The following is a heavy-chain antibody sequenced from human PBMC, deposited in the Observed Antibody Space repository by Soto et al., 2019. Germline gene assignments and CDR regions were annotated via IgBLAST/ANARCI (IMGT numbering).Heavy chain of an antibody. CDR1: GGSISSSNW. Sequence: QVQLQESGPGLVKPSGTLSLTCAVSGGSISSSNWWSWVRQPPGKGLEWIGEIYHSGSTNYNPSLKSRVPLSVKKSKNQFSLKLSSVTAADTAVYYCARGLYPGITIFYGAFDIWGQGTMVTVSS. D-gene: IGHD3-9*01. CDR2: IYHSGST. CDR3: ARGLYPGITIFYGAFDI. J-gene: IGHJ3*02. V-gene: IGHV4-4*02.